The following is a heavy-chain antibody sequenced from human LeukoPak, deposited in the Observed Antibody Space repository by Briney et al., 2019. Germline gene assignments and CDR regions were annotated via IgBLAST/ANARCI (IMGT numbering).Heavy chain of an antibody. D-gene: IGHD3-3*01. J-gene: IGHJ6*02. V-gene: IGHV4-59*01. Sequence: SETLSLTCTVSGGSISSYYWSWIRQPPGKGLEWIGYIYYSGSTNYNPSLKSRVTISVDTSKNQFSLKLSSVTAADTAVYYCARDSVARTYYDFWSGPLGQGPGYGMDAWGQGTTVTVSS. CDR2: IYYSGST. CDR3: ARDSVARTYYDFWSGPLGQGPGYGMDA. CDR1: GGSISSYY.